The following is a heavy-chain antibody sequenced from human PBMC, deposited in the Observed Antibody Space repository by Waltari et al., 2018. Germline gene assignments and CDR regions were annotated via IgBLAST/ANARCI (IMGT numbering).Heavy chain of an antibody. CDR2: ITNDNGNR. Sequence: QAQLVQSGPEVKKPGASVRVSCKASGYTFSIYGITWVGQAPGQGLEWVGRITNDNGNRNYAQKLQGRVSMTTDKHTTTAYMDLRSLRSDDTAIYYCIRGGPWRLVQGNAFDFWGQGTLVTVSS. J-gene: IGHJ3*01. CDR3: IRGGPWRLVQGNAFDF. V-gene: IGHV1-18*01. CDR1: GYTFSIYG. D-gene: IGHD6-6*01.